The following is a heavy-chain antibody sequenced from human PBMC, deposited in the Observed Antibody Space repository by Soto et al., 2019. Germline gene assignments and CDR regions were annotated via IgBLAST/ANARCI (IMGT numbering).Heavy chain of an antibody. J-gene: IGHJ4*02. Sequence: QVLLEEAGGGLVKPGGSLRLSCAASGFTFGDYYMIWIRQAPGKGLDWVAYIGDSGGAMYYEDSVKGRFTISRDNAKNSLYLEMNSLRVEDTAVYYCAREGASGSHRLGGIDYWGQGILVTVSS. CDR2: IGDSGGAM. CDR3: AREGASGSHRLGGIDY. CDR1: GFTFGDYY. V-gene: IGHV3-11*01. D-gene: IGHD3-10*01.